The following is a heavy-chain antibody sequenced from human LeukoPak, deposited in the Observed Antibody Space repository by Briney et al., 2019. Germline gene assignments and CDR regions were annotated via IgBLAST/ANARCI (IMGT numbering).Heavy chain of an antibody. D-gene: IGHD3-3*01. V-gene: IGHV4-34*01. Sequence: KPSETLSLTCAVYGGSFSGYYWSWIRQPPGKGLEWIGEINHSGSTNYNPSLKSRVTISVDTSKNQFSLKLSSVTAADTAVYYCARLPRFDYYYYMDVWGKGTTVTVSS. J-gene: IGHJ6*03. CDR3: ARLPRFDYYYYMDV. CDR2: INHSGST. CDR1: GGSFSGYY.